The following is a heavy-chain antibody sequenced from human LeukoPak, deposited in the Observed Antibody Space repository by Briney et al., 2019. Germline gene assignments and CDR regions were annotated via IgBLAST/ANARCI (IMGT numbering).Heavy chain of an antibody. V-gene: IGHV1-3*01. D-gene: IGHD4-17*01. CDR1: GYTFTSYA. Sequence: ASVKVSCKASGYTFTSYAMHWVRQAPGQRLEWMGWINAGNGNTKYSQKFQGRVTTTRDTSASTAYMELSSLRSEDTAVYYCARYNGDYLRAFDYWGQGTLVTVSS. CDR3: ARYNGDYLRAFDY. J-gene: IGHJ4*02. CDR2: INAGNGNT.